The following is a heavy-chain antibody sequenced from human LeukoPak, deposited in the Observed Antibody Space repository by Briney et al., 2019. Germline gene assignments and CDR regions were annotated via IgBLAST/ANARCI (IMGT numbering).Heavy chain of an antibody. CDR3: ARDALREGDAFDI. J-gene: IGHJ3*02. Sequence: WVRQAPGKGLEWIGSIYYSGSTYYNPSLKSRVTISVDTSKNQFSLKLSSVTAADTAVYYCARDALREGDAFDIWGQGTMVTVSS. D-gene: IGHD4-17*01. CDR2: IYYSGST. V-gene: IGHV4-39*07.